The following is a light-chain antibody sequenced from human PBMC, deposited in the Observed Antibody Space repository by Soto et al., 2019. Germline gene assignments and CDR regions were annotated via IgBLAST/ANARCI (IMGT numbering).Light chain of an antibody. J-gene: IGLJ1*01. CDR1: SSDVGGYNY. V-gene: IGLV2-14*01. CDR3: SSYTSSSTL. Sequence: LTQPASVSGSPGQSITISCTGTSSDVGGYNYVSWYQQHPGKAPKLMIYEVSNRPSGVSNRFSGSKSGNTASLTISGLQAEDEADYYCSSYTSSSTLFGTGTKVTVL. CDR2: EVS.